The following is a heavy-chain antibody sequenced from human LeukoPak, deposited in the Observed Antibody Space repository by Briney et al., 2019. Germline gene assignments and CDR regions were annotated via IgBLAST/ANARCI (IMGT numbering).Heavy chain of an antibody. Sequence: ASVKVSCKASGYTFTGYYMHWVRHAPGQGLEWMGWINPNSGGTNYAQKFQGRVTMTRDTSISTAYMELSRLRSDDTAVYYCARVGAIARAFDIWGQGTMVTVSS. V-gene: IGHV1-2*02. D-gene: IGHD1-26*01. J-gene: IGHJ3*02. CDR1: GYTFTGYY. CDR3: ARVGAIARAFDI. CDR2: INPNSGGT.